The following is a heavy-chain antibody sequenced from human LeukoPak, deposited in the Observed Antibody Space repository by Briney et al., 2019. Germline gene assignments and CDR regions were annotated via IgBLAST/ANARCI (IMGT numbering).Heavy chain of an antibody. Sequence: SQTLSLTCTVSGGSISSGGYYWSWIRQPPGKGLEWIGYIYHSGSTYYNPSLKSRVTISVDRSKNQFSLKLSSVTAADTAVYYCARHICGSSSWCPPYYFDYWGQGTLVTVSS. V-gene: IGHV4-30-2*01. D-gene: IGHD6-13*01. CDR3: ARHICGSSSWCPPYYFDY. J-gene: IGHJ4*02. CDR1: GGSISSGGYY. CDR2: IYHSGST.